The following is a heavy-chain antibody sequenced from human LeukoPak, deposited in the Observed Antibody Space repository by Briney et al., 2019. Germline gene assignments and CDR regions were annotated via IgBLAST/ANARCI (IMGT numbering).Heavy chain of an antibody. J-gene: IGHJ4*02. D-gene: IGHD3-22*01. CDR1: GYTFTSYG. CDR2: ISAYNGNT. CDR3: ARDRGWPSYYDSSGYYTPFDY. V-gene: IGHV1-18*01. Sequence: ASVKVSCKASGYTFTSYGISWVRQAPGQGLEWMGWISAYNGNTNYAQKLQGRVTMTTDTSTSTAYMELTSLRSDDTAVYYCARDRGWPSYYDSSGYYTPFDYWGQGTLVTVSS.